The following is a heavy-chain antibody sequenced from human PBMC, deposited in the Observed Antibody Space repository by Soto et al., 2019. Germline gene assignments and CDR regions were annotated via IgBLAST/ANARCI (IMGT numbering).Heavy chain of an antibody. J-gene: IGHJ4*02. V-gene: IGHV3-23*01. CDR1: GFTFSSYA. Sequence: GGSLSLSCAASGFTFSSYAMSWVRQAPGKGLEWVSDISGSGGSTYYADSVKGRFTISRGNSKNTLYLQMNSLRAEDTAVYYCAKNSWYSPPYYFDYWGQGTLVTVSS. CDR3: AKNSWYSPPYYFDY. D-gene: IGHD6-13*01. CDR2: ISGSGGST.